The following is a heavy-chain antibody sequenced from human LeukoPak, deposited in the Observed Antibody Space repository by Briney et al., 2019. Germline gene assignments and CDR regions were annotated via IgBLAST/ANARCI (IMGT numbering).Heavy chain of an antibody. CDR1: GFTVSSNY. V-gene: IGHV3-53*01. J-gene: IGHJ6*03. CDR2: IYSGGST. Sequence: GGSLRLSCAASGFTVSSNYMSWVRQAPGKGLEWVSVIYSGGSTYYADSVKGRFTISRDNSKNTLYLQMNGLRAEDTAVYYCARNRGYYYYYMDVWGKGTTVTVSS. CDR3: ARNRGYYYYYMDV.